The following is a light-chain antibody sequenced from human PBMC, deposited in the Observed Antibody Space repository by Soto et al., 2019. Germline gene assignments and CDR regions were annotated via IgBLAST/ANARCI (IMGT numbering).Light chain of an antibody. Sequence: DIQMTQSPSTLSASVGDRVTITCRTSQNINSWLAWYQQKPGKAPKLLIYKASNLETGVPSRFSGSGSGTEFPLSISSLQAHDSATYYCQQYNNYPLTFGGGTKVEI. V-gene: IGKV1-5*03. CDR2: KAS. CDR3: QQYNNYPLT. CDR1: QNINSW. J-gene: IGKJ4*01.